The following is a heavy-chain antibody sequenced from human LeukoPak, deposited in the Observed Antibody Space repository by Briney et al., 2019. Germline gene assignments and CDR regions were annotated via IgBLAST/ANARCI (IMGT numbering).Heavy chain of an antibody. CDR3: ARGWYDILTGYSRMDV. CDR1: GFIVSANY. Sequence: GGSLRLSCAASGFIVSANYMSWVRQAPGKGLEWVSVIYSGGTTYYADSVKGRFTISRDNSKNTLYLQMNSLRAEDTAVYYCARGWYDILTGYSRMDVWGQGTTVTVSS. J-gene: IGHJ6*02. CDR2: IYSGGTT. V-gene: IGHV3-53*01. D-gene: IGHD3-9*01.